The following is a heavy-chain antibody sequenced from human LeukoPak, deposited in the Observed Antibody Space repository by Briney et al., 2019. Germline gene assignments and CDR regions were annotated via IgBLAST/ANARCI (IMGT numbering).Heavy chain of an antibody. CDR3: AKQGRDWLRDYYDYMDV. Sequence: QSGGSLRLSSAASGFTFSSYAMHWVRQAPGKGLEWVAVISYDGSNKYYADSVKGRFTISRDNSKNTLYLQMNSLRAEDTAVYYCAKQGRDWLRDYYDYMDVWGKGTTVTISS. D-gene: IGHD3-9*01. CDR1: GFTFSSYA. J-gene: IGHJ6*03. V-gene: IGHV3-30*04. CDR2: ISYDGSNK.